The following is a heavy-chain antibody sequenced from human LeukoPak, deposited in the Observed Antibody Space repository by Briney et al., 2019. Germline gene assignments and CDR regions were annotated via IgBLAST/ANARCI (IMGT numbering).Heavy chain of an antibody. CDR3: TTDQPNYCSSTSCQPGPEVDY. CDR1: GFTVSSNY. J-gene: IGHJ4*02. Sequence: PGGSLRLSCAASGFTVSSNYMSWVRQAPGKGLEWVGRIKSKTDGGTTDYAAPVKGRFTISRDDSKNTLYLQMNSLKTEDTAVYYCTTDQPNYCSSTSCQPGPEVDYWGQGTLVTVSS. V-gene: IGHV3-15*01. D-gene: IGHD2-2*01. CDR2: IKSKTDGGTT.